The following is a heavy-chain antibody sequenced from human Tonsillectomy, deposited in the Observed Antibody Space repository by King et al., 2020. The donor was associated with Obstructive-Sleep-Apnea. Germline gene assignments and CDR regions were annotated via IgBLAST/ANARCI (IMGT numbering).Heavy chain of an antibody. J-gene: IGHJ4*02. CDR2: ISSSGSTI. CDR1: GFTFSDYY. V-gene: IGHV3-11*01. D-gene: IGHD6-13*01. Sequence: VQLVESGGGLVKPGGSLRLSCAASGFTFSDYYMSWIRQAPGEGPEWVSYISSSGSTIYYADSVKGRFTNSRDNAKNSLYLQMNSLRAEDTAVYYCARDRVKYSSSWYAYWGQGTLVTVSS. CDR3: ARDRVKYSSSWYAY.